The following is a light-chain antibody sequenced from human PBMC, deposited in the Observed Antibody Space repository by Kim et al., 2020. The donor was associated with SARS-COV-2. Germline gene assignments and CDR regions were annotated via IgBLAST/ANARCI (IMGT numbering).Light chain of an antibody. Sequence: RVTISGSGSSANIESNTVNWYQQRPGTAPKLLIYSNNQRPSGVPDRFSGSKSGTSASLAISGLQSEDEADYYCAAWDDSLNGYVFGTGTKVTVL. J-gene: IGLJ1*01. V-gene: IGLV1-44*01. CDR3: AAWDDSLNGYV. CDR1: SANIESNT. CDR2: SNN.